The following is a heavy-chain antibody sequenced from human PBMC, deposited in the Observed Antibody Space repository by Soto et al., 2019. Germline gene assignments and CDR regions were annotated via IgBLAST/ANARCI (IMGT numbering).Heavy chain of an antibody. V-gene: IGHV4-39*01. CDR1: GGSISSSSYY. J-gene: IGHJ4*02. CDR3: ARRRGSSPFDY. D-gene: IGHD1-26*01. Sequence: QLQLQESGPGLVKPSETLSLTCTVSGGSISSSSYYWGWIRQSPGKGLEWIGNIYYSGSTYYNPSLTSRGTISGDTSTNQFSLTRSSVTAAETAVYYCARRRGSSPFDYWGQGTLVTVSS. CDR2: IYYSGST.